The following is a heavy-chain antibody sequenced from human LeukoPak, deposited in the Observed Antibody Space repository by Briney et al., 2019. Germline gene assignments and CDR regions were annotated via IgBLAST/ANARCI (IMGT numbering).Heavy chain of an antibody. CDR1: GGSFSGYY. V-gene: IGHV4-34*01. CDR2: INHSGST. Sequence: SETLSLTCAVYGGSFSGYYWSWIRQPPGKGLEWIGEINHSGSTNYNPSLKSRVTISVDTSKNQFSLKLSSVTAADTAVYYCARGRRRGPTYTQIDYYYYMDVWGKGTTVTVSS. D-gene: IGHD1-26*01. CDR3: ARGRRRGPTYTQIDYYYYMDV. J-gene: IGHJ6*03.